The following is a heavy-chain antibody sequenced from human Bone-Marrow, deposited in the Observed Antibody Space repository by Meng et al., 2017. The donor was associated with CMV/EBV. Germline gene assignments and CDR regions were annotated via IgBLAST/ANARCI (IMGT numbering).Heavy chain of an antibody. V-gene: IGHV3-30*02. J-gene: IGHJ6*02. CDR2: IRYDGSNK. CDR3: ARDVRFLLSPYYGMDV. Sequence: SCKASGYTFTGYYMHWVRQAPGKGLEWVAFIRYDGSNKYYADSVKGRFTISRDNSKNTLYLQMNSLRAEDTAVYYCARDVRFLLSPYYGMDVWGQGTTVTVSS. CDR1: GYTFTGYY. D-gene: IGHD2-2*01.